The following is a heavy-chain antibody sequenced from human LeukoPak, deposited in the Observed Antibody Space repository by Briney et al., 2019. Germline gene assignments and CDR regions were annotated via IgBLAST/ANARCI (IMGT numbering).Heavy chain of an antibody. CDR2: IYTSGST. CDR1: GGSISSYY. CDR3: ARYLTQVSVMYFDY. Sequence: SETLSLTCTVSGGSISSYYWSWIRQPAGKGLEWIGRIYTSGSTNYNPSLQSRSTMSVDTSTNQFSLKLSSVTAADTAVYYCARYLTQVSVMYFDYWGQGTLVTVSS. V-gene: IGHV4-4*07. J-gene: IGHJ4*02. D-gene: IGHD2-21*01.